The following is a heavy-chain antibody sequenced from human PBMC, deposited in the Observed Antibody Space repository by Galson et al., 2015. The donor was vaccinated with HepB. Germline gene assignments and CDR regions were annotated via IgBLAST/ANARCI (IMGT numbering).Heavy chain of an antibody. V-gene: IGHV3-33*01. Sequence: SLRLSCAASGFTFSSYGMYWVRQAPGKGLEWVAVIWYDGSNKYYADSVKGRFTISRDNSKNTLYLQMNSLRAEDTAVYYCARGGGYSSGWYYYYYGMDVWGQGTTVTVSS. CDR3: ARGGGYSSGWYYYYYGMDV. D-gene: IGHD6-19*01. CDR1: GFTFSSYG. CDR2: IWYDGSNK. J-gene: IGHJ6*02.